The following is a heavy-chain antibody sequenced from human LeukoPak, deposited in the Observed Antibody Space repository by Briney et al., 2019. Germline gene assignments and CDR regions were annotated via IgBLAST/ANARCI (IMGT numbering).Heavy chain of an antibody. CDR1: GDSISSYY. D-gene: IGHD5-24*01. Sequence: SETLSLTCTVSGDSISSYYWSWIRQPPGKGLEWVGYIYYSGGTDYNPSLKSRVTISVDTSKNQFSLKLRSVTTADTAVYYCARHVTISGPYDASDIWGQGTMVTVSP. CDR2: IYYSGGT. V-gene: IGHV4-59*08. CDR3: ARHVTISGPYDASDI. J-gene: IGHJ3*02.